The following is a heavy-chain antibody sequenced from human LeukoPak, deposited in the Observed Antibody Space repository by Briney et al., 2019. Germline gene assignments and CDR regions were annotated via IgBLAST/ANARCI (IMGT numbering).Heavy chain of an antibody. CDR1: GYTFTELS. Sequence: ASVKVSCKVSGYTFTELSMHWVRQAPGKGLEWMGGFDPEDGETIYAQKFQGIVTMTEDTSTDPAYMELSSLRSEDTAMYYCATGVPRYYDSSGYWRAFEIWGQGTMVTVSS. V-gene: IGHV1-24*01. J-gene: IGHJ3*02. CDR3: ATGVPRYYDSSGYWRAFEI. D-gene: IGHD3-22*01. CDR2: FDPEDGET.